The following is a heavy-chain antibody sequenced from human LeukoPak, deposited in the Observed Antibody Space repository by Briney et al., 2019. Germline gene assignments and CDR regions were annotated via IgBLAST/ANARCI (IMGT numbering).Heavy chain of an antibody. CDR2: ISYDGSEK. CDR1: GFAFTSHG. J-gene: IGHJ5*02. Sequence: GTSLRLSCAASGFAFTSHGMHWVRQSPGKGLEWVAFISYDGSEKYYADSVMGRFTISRDNSKNTLDLQMDSLRTEDTAVYYCAKDPYGRSGSGWFDPWGQGTLVTVSS. V-gene: IGHV3-30*18. CDR3: AKDPYGRSGSGWFDP. D-gene: IGHD3-10*01.